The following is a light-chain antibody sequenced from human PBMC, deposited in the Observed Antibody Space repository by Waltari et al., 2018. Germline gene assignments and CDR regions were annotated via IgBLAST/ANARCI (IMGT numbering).Light chain of an antibody. V-gene: IGKV3-15*01. J-gene: IGKJ4*01. CDR2: GAS. CDR3: HQYNEWPPAPT. Sequence: DIVLTQSPATLSVSPGERATPPCRASQNVRTNLAWYQQKVGQAPRLVISGASTRATGVPDRFSGIGSGTDFTLTISNLQSEDLGFYYCHQYNEWPPAPTFGGGTKVEIK. CDR1: QNVRTN.